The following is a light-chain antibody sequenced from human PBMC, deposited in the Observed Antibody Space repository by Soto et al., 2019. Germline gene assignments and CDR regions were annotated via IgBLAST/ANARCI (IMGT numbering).Light chain of an antibody. V-gene: IGLV2-14*01. CDR3: ASFTTISTRV. Sequence: QSALTQPASVSGSPGQSITVSCTGTTSDIGSYNYVSWYQQHPGKAPKLIIYEVNNRPSGISNRFSGSKSGSTASLTISGLQPQDEADYYCASFTTISTRVFGTGTKLTVL. CDR2: EVN. CDR1: TSDIGSYNY. J-gene: IGLJ1*01.